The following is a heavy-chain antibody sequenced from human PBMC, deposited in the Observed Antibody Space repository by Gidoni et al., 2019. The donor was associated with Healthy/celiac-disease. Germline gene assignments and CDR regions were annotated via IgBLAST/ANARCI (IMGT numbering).Heavy chain of an antibody. D-gene: IGHD3-22*01. V-gene: IGHV3-15*01. CDR1: GFNCSTAW. Sequence: VQLVESGGGLVMPGGSIRLCCADSGFNCSTAWMSWVRQAQGKGLESVGRIKSKTDGGTTDYAAPVKGRFTISRDDSKNTLYLQMNSLKTEDTAVYYCTTESIVVVTNFDYWGQGTLVTVSS. CDR3: TTESIVVVTNFDY. J-gene: IGHJ4*02. CDR2: IKSKTDGGTT.